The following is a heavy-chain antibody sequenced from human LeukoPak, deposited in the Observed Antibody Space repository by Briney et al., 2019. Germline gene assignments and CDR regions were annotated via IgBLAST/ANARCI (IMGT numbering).Heavy chain of an antibody. J-gene: IGHJ4*02. Sequence: SSETLSLTCTVSGASISSGNYYWSWIRQPPGKGLEWIGYIYYSGSTDYNPSLRSRVTISLDTSKNQFSLILSSVTAADTAMYYCARFLYGSGNDYWGQGTLATVSS. V-gene: IGHV4-61*01. CDR3: ARFLYGSGNDY. D-gene: IGHD3-10*01. CDR1: GASISSGNYY. CDR2: IYYSGST.